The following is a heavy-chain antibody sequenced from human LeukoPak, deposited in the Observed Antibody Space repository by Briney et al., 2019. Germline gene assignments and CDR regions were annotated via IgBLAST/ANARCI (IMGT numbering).Heavy chain of an antibody. CDR3: ARRGYYYDSSGYYDENAFDI. D-gene: IGHD3-22*01. V-gene: IGHV4-59*08. CDR2: IYYSGST. CDR1: GGSISSYY. J-gene: IGHJ3*02. Sequence: SETLSLTCTVSGGSISSYYWSWIRQPPGKGLEWIGYIYYSGSTNYNPSLKSRVTISVDTSKNQFSLKLSSVTAADTAVYYCARRGYYYDSSGYYDENAFDIWGQGTMVTVSS.